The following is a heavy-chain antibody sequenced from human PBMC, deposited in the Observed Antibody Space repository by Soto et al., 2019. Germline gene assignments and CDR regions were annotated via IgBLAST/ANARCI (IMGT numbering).Heavy chain of an antibody. CDR2: IIPIFGTA. V-gene: IGHV1-69*13. J-gene: IGHJ6*02. D-gene: IGHD3-22*01. Sequence: SVKVSCKASGGTFSSYAISCVRQAPGQGLEWMGGIIPIFGTANYAQKFQGRVTITADESTSTAYMELSSLRSEDTAVYYCARDFYYYDSSGYPTYYYYGMDVWGQGTTVTVSS. CDR1: GGTFSSYA. CDR3: ARDFYYYDSSGYPTYYYYGMDV.